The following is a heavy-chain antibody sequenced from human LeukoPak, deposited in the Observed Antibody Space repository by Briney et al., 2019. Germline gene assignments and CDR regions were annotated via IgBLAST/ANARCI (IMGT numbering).Heavy chain of an antibody. CDR2: IKSKTDGGTT. V-gene: IGHV3-15*01. D-gene: IGHD2-2*01. CDR3: TTRGGFCSSTSCRDGVFDC. Sequence: PGGSLRLSCAASGFTFSNAWMNWVRQAPGKGLEWVGRIKSKTDGGTTDYAAPVKGRFTISRDDSKNTLYLQMNSLKTEDTAEYYCTTRGGFCSSTSCRDGVFDCWGLGTLVTVSS. CDR1: GFTFSNAW. J-gene: IGHJ4*02.